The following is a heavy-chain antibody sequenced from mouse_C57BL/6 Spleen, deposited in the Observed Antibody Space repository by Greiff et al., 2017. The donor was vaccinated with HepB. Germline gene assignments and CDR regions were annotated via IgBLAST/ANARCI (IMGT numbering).Heavy chain of an antibody. V-gene: IGHV3-6*01. CDR1: GYSITSGYY. CDR2: ISYDGSN. CDR3: ARDQRNFDY. J-gene: IGHJ2*01. Sequence: DVHLVESGPGLVKPSQSLSLTCSVTGYSITSGYYWNWIRQFPGNKLEWMGYISYDGSNNYNPSLKNRISITRDTSKNQFFLKLNSVTTEDTATYYCARDQRNFDYWGQGTTLTVSS.